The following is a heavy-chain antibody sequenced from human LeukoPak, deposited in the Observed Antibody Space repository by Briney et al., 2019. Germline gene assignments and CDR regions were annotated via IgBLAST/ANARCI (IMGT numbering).Heavy chain of an antibody. J-gene: IGHJ5*02. Sequence: PGGSLRLSCAASVFIFSCYAMSWVRQAPGKGLEWVSAISGSGGSTYYADSVKGRFTISRDNSKNTLYLQMNSLRAEDTAVYYCAKHHCSSTSCYTWNWFDPWGQGTLVTVSS. CDR3: AKHHCSSTSCYTWNWFDP. CDR2: ISGSGGST. D-gene: IGHD2-2*02. CDR1: VFIFSCYA. V-gene: IGHV3-23*01.